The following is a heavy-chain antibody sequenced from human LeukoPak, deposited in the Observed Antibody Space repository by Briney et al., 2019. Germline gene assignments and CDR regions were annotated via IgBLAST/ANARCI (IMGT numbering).Heavy chain of an antibody. CDR1: GFTFKNYG. J-gene: IGHJ4*02. CDR2: ISGSGGST. Sequence: GGSLRLSCGASGFTFKNYGMNWVRQAPGKGLEWVSSISGSGGSTYYADSVKGRFTISRDNSKNTVYLQMNSLRAEDTAVYYCAKDPQDSSGYFPVGTFDYWGQGTLVTVSS. D-gene: IGHD3-22*01. CDR3: AKDPQDSSGYFPVGTFDY. V-gene: IGHV3-23*01.